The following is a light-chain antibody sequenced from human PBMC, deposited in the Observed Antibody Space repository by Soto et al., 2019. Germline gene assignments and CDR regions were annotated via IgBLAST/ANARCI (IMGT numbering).Light chain of an antibody. CDR1: SSDVGGYNY. V-gene: IGLV2-11*01. CDR2: DVS. J-gene: IGLJ1*01. Sequence: QSVLTQPHSVSGSPRQSVALSCFGTSSDVGGYNYVSWYQQHPGKAPKLMIYDVSKRPSGVPDRFSGSKSGNTASLTISGLQAEDEADYYCCSYAGSYVFGTGT. CDR3: CSYAGSYV.